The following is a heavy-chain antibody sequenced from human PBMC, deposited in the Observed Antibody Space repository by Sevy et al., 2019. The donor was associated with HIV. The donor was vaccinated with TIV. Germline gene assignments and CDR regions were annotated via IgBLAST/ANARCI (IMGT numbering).Heavy chain of an antibody. D-gene: IGHD3-16*01. J-gene: IGHJ6*02. Sequence: GGSLRLSCAASGFTFSSYGMHWVRQAPGKGLEWVAIISYDGSNKYYVDSVKGRFTISRDNSKNTLFLQLKSLRAEDTAVYYCAKEGWGTEEDYGMDVWGQGTTVTVSS. V-gene: IGHV3-30*18. CDR2: ISYDGSNK. CDR3: AKEGWGTEEDYGMDV. CDR1: GFTFSSYG.